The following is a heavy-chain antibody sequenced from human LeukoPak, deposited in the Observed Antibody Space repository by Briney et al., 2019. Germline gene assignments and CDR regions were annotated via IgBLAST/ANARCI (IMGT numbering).Heavy chain of an antibody. CDR3: ARGRGQWLAPATYGMDV. CDR1: GFTFSSYW. V-gene: IGHV3-7*03. J-gene: IGHJ6*04. D-gene: IGHD6-19*01. Sequence: GGSLRLSCAASGFTFSSYWMSWVRQAPGKGLEWVANITQDGSEKYYVDSVKGRFTISRDNAKNSLYLQMNSLRAEDTAVYYCARGRGQWLAPATYGMDVWGKGTTVTVSS. CDR2: ITQDGSEK.